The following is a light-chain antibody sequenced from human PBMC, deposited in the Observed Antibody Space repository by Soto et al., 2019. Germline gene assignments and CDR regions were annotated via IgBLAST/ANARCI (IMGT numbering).Light chain of an antibody. J-gene: IGLJ2*01. V-gene: IGLV2-14*03. CDR2: DVG. Sequence: QSALTQPASVSGSPGKSIPISCPGTRSAVGYYKYASWYQQHPGKAPKLMIYDVGSRPSGVSNRFSGSKSGNTASLTISGLQAEDEADYYCASHPSSNTHVVFGGGTKLTVL. CDR1: RSAVGYYKY. CDR3: ASHPSSNTHVV.